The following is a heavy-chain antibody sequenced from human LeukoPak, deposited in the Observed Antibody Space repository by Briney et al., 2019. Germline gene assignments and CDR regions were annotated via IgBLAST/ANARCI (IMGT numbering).Heavy chain of an antibody. CDR3: ARASSITMVRGVPTNWFDP. J-gene: IGHJ5*02. V-gene: IGHV1-18*01. CDR1: GYTFTSYG. Sequence: GASVKVSCKASGYTFTSYGISWVRQAPGQGLEWMGWISAYNGNTNYAQKLQGRVTMTTDTSTSTAYMELRSLRSDDTAVYYCARASSITMVRGVPTNWFDPWGQGTLVTVSS. D-gene: IGHD3-10*01. CDR2: ISAYNGNT.